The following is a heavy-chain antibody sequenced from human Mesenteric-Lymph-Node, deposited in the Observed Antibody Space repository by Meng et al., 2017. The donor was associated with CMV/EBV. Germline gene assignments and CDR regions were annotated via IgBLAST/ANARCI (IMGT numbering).Heavy chain of an antibody. CDR1: GGSFSGYY. V-gene: IGHV4-34*01. Sequence: QVQIQQWGAGLLKPSETRSLTCAGYGGSFSGYYWSWIRQPPGKGLEWIGEINHSGSTNYNPSLKSRVTISVDTSKNQFSLKLSSVTAADTAVYYCARHQRWLKSEGGFNYWGQGTLVTVSS. CDR3: ARHQRWLKSEGGFNY. D-gene: IGHD4-23*01. CDR2: INHSGST. J-gene: IGHJ4*02.